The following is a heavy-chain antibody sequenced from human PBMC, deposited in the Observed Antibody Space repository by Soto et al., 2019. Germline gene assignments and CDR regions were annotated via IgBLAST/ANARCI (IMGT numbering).Heavy chain of an antibody. V-gene: IGHV3-30-3*01. J-gene: IGHJ4*02. CDR3: ARARERGYSYGFDLDY. D-gene: IGHD5-18*01. CDR2: ISYDGSNK. Sequence: GGSLRLSCAASGFTFSSYAMHWVRQAPGKGLEWVAVISYDGSNKYYADSVKGRFTISRDNSKNTLYLQMNSLRAEDTAVYYCARARERGYSYGFDLDYWGQGTLVTVSS. CDR1: GFTFSSYA.